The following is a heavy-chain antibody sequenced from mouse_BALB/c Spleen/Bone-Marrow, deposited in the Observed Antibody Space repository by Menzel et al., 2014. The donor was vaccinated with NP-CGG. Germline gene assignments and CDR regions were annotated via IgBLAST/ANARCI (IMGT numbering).Heavy chain of an antibody. V-gene: IGHV1-80*01. CDR1: GYVFSSYW. Sequence: VQLQESGAELVRPGSSVKISCKASGYVFSSYWMNWVKQRPGQGLEWIGQIFPGDGDTNYNGHFKGKATLTADRSSSTAFMQLSSLTSEDSAVYFCARGDFDYDFTMDYWGQGTSVTVSS. J-gene: IGHJ4*01. CDR2: IFPGDGDT. D-gene: IGHD2-4*01. CDR3: ARGDFDYDFTMDY.